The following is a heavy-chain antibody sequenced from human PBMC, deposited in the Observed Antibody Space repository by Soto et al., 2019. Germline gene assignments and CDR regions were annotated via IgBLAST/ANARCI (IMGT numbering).Heavy chain of an antibody. CDR3: ARTYDSSGYDDY. V-gene: IGHV4-59*01. CDR1: GGSISSYY. CDR2: IYYSGST. Sequence: SETLSLTCTVSGGSISSYYWSWIRQPPGKGLEWIGYIYYSGSTNYSPSLKSRVTISVDTSKNQFSLKLSSVTAADTAVYYCARTYDSSGYDDYWGQGTLVTVSS. D-gene: IGHD3-22*01. J-gene: IGHJ4*02.